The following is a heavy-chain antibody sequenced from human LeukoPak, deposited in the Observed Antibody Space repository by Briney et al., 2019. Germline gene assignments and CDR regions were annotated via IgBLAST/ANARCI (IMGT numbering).Heavy chain of an antibody. J-gene: IGHJ3*01. D-gene: IGHD6-13*01. CDR2: ISWNSGSI. V-gene: IGHV3-9*03. CDR1: GFTFDDYA. CDR3: AKGMAAAASGFGLDY. Sequence: GRSLRLSCAASGFTFDDYAMHWVRQAPGKGLEWVSGISWNSGSIGYADSVKGRFTISRDNAKNSLYLQMNSLRAEDMALYYCAKGMAAAASGFGLDYWGQGTMVTVSS.